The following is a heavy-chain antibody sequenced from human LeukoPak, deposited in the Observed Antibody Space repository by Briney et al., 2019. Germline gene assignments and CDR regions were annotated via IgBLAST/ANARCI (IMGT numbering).Heavy chain of an antibody. J-gene: IGHJ5*02. CDR3: AKDSYGDYVEQA. V-gene: IGHV3-23*01. CDR2: ISGSGGST. Sequence: PGGSLRLSCAASGFTFSSYAMSWVRQAPGKGLEWVSAISGSGGSTYYADSVKGRFTISRDDSKNTLYLQMNSLRAEDTAVYYCAKDSYGDYVEQAWGQGTLVTVSS. D-gene: IGHD4-17*01. CDR1: GFTFSSYA.